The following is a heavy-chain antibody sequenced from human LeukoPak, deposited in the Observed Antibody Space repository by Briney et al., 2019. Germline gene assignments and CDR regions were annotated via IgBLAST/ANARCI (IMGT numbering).Heavy chain of an antibody. J-gene: IGHJ4*02. CDR1: GFTFSSYA. Sequence: GGSLRLSCAASGFTFSSYAMSWVRQAPGKGLEWVSAVSGSGGSTYYADSVKGRFTISRDNSKNTLYLQMNSLRAEDTAVYYCARDRLYGYGDHTFDYWGQGTLVTVSS. V-gene: IGHV3-23*01. D-gene: IGHD4-17*01. CDR2: VSGSGGST. CDR3: ARDRLYGYGDHTFDY.